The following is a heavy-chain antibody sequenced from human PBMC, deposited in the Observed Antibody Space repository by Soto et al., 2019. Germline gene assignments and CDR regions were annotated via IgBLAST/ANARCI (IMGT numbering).Heavy chain of an antibody. V-gene: IGHV4-39*01. D-gene: IGHD6-19*01. J-gene: IGHJ4*02. CDR1: GGSISISSYY. CDR2: IYYSGST. CDR3: ARRYSSGWYVIDY. Sequence: PSDTLSLTCTVSGGSISISSYYWGWIRQPPGKGLEWIGSIYYSGSTYYNPSLKSRVTISVDTSKNQFSLKLSSVTAADTAVYYCARRYSSGWYVIDYWGQGTLVTVSS.